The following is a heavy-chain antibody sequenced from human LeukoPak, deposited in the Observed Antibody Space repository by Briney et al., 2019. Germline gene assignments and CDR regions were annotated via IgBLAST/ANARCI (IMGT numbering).Heavy chain of an antibody. V-gene: IGHV3-23*01. Sequence: GTQRLSCAASGFSFSNYGMNWVRQAPGKGLEWVSGITGNGGTTYYADSVKGRFTISRDNSRNTLYVHMNNLRAEDTAVYYCAKGRDGLAGSFDYWGLGTLVTVSS. CDR1: GFSFSNYG. J-gene: IGHJ4*02. CDR2: ITGNGGTT. CDR3: AKGRDGLAGSFDY. D-gene: IGHD5-24*01.